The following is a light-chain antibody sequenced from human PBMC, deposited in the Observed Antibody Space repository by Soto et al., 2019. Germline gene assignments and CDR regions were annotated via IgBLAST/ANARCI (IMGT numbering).Light chain of an antibody. CDR1: QSVDSR. J-gene: IGKJ3*01. V-gene: IGKV1-5*01. Sequence: EIQMTQSPSTLPASVGDRATLSCRASQSVDSRLAWYQQKPGTPPKILYYQATRVEAGVPSWCSGSGSATEFTLTISSLHPDYVATYCCQHFNRYGTFGHGTKVDIK. CDR2: QAT. CDR3: QHFNRYGT.